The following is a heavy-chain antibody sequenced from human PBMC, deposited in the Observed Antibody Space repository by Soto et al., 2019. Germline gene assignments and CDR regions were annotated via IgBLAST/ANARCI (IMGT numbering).Heavy chain of an antibody. CDR2: ISYDGSNK. CDR3: VRDRGYNCFDY. V-gene: IGHV3-30*03. J-gene: IGHJ4*02. CDR1: GFTFSSYG. D-gene: IGHD5-12*01. Sequence: PGGSLRLSCAASGFTFSSYGMHWVRQAPGKGLEWVAVISYDGSNKYYADSVKGRFTISRDNSKNTLYLQMNSLRAEDTAVYYCVRDRGYNCFDYWVQGTLVTVSS.